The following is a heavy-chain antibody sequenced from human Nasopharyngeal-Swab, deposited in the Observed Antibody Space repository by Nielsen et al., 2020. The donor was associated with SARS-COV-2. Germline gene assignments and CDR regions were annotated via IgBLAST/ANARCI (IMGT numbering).Heavy chain of an antibody. CDR1: GFTFSSYS. V-gene: IGHV3-21*01. CDR3: ASPATVTTLYDYYYYMDV. J-gene: IGHJ6*03. Sequence: GESLKISCAASGFTFSSYSMNWVRQAPGKGLEWVSSISSSSSYIYYADSVKGRFTISRDNAKNSLYLPMNSLRAEDTAVYYCASPATVTTLYDYYYYMDVWGKGTTVTVSS. CDR2: ISSSSSYI. D-gene: IGHD4-17*01.